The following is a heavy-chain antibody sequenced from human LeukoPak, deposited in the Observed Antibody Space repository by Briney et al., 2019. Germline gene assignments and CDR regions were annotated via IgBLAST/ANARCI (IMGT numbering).Heavy chain of an antibody. CDR3: ARDKITGASTNDY. Sequence: GSLRPSRSASGISFSNYWMSWVRPAPGMGLEWVANINQGGSERYYVDSVKGRFTVSRDSAKNSLYLQMNSLRVEDTAVYYCARDKITGASTNDYWGQGTLVTVSS. V-gene: IGHV3-7*01. CDR2: INQGGSER. J-gene: IGHJ4*02. CDR1: GISFSNYW. D-gene: IGHD1-14*01.